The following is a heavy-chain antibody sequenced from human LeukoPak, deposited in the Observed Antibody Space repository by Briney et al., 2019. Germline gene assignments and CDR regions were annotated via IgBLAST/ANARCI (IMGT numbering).Heavy chain of an antibody. V-gene: IGHV1-2*02. CDR3: ARDWYGGNSDYFDY. J-gene: IGHJ4*02. Sequence: GASVKVSCKASGYIFTAYYVQWVRQVPGQGLEWMGWIDPNTGGTKYGQKFQGRVTMTRDTSIRAAYMELSSLISDDTAVYFCARDWYGGNSDYFDYWGQGTLVTVSS. CDR2: IDPNTGGT. CDR1: GYIFTAYY. D-gene: IGHD1-26*01.